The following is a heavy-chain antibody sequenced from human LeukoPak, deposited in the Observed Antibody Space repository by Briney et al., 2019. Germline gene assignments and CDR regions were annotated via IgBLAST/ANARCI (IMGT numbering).Heavy chain of an antibody. CDR2: ISGSGGST. D-gene: IGHD6-6*01. J-gene: IGHJ6*03. CDR3: ARDLAARNRVTYYYYMDV. Sequence: GGSLRLSCAASGFTFSSYAMSWVRQAPGKGLEWVSAISGSGGSTYYADSVKGRFTISRDNAKNSLYLQMNSLRAEDTAVYYCARDLAARNRVTYYYYMDVWGKGTTVTVSS. V-gene: IGHV3-23*01. CDR1: GFTFSSYA.